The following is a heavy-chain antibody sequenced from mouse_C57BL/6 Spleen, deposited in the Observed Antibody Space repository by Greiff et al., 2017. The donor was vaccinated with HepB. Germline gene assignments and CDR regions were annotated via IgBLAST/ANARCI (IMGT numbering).Heavy chain of an antibody. V-gene: IGHV5-9*01. Sequence: EVKVVESGGGLVKPGGSLKLSCAASGFTFSSYTMSWVRQTPEKRLEWVATISGGGGNTYYPDSVKGRFTISRDNAKNTLYLQMSSLRSEDTALYYCARPLYYDYGGGMDYWGQGTSVTVSS. CDR1: GFTFSSYT. CDR2: ISGGGGNT. D-gene: IGHD2-4*01. CDR3: ARPLYYDYGGGMDY. J-gene: IGHJ4*01.